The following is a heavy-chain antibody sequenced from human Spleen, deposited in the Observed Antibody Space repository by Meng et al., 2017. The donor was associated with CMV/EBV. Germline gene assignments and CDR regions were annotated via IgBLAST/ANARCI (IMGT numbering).Heavy chain of an antibody. CDR1: GYTFTSYA. J-gene: IGHJ4*02. CDR3: ARIPTQGYSYGNFDY. CDR2: INAGNGNT. D-gene: IGHD5-18*01. V-gene: IGHV1-3*01. Sequence: SGYTFTSYAMHWVRQAPGQRLEWMGWINAGNGNTKYSQKFQGRVTITRDTSASTTYMELSSLRSEDTAVYYCARIPTQGYSYGNFDYWGQGTLVTVSS.